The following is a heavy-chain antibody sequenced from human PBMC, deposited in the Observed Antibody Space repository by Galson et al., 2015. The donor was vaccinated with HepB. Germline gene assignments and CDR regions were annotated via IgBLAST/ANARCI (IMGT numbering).Heavy chain of an antibody. J-gene: IGHJ4*02. CDR1: GFTFNNYA. D-gene: IGHD6-19*01. CDR2: LSNSGDTT. CDR3: AAGYSSGWYGIDY. Sequence: SLRLSCAASGFTFNNYAMSWVRQAPGKGLEWVSSLSNSGDTTYYRDSVKGRFTISRDNSKNSLYLQMNSLRADDTAVYYCAAGYSSGWYGIDYWGQGTLVIVSS. V-gene: IGHV3-23*01.